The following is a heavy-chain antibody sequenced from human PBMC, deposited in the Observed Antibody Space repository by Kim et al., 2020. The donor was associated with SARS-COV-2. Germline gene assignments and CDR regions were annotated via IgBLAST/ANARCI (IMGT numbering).Heavy chain of an antibody. CDR3: ATAAVAGTPDWFDP. J-gene: IGHJ5*02. V-gene: IGHV1-24*01. D-gene: IGHD6-19*01. Sequence: AQKCQGRVTMTEDTSTDAAYMELSSLRSEDTAFYYCATAAVAGTPDWFDPWGQGTLVTVSS.